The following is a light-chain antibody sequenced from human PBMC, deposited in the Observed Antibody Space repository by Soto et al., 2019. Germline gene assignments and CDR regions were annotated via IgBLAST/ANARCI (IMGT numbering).Light chain of an antibody. Sequence: DVQMTQSPSTLSASVGDRVTITCRASQSISSWLAWYKQKPGRAPNLLIYDASTSQSGVSSRFSGSGSGTEFTLTINRLQPDDFATYYCQQYKSYSQFTFGQGTRLEIK. CDR2: DAS. V-gene: IGKV1-5*01. CDR3: QQYKSYSQFT. J-gene: IGKJ5*01. CDR1: QSISSW.